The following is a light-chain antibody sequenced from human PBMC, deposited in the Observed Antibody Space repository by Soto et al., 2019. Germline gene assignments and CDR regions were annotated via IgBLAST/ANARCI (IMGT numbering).Light chain of an antibody. CDR2: GSS. J-gene: IGKJ4*01. Sequence: EIVLTQSPGTLSLSPGERVNLSCRASQSVSSRYVACYQHKTGQPPRLLISGSSRRATGIPDRFSGSGSGAVFTLTIIAVEPAGFAVYYCQQYGGSPPTFGGGTEVEIK. CDR3: QQYGGSPPT. CDR1: QSVSSRY. V-gene: IGKV3-20*01.